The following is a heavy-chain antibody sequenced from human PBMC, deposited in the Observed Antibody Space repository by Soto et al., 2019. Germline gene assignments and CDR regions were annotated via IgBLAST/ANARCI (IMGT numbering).Heavy chain of an antibody. V-gene: IGHV3-48*01. Sequence: EVQLVESGGGLVQPGGSLRLSCAASGFTFSSYSMNWVRQAPGKGLEWVSYISSSSSTIYYADSVKGRFTISRDNAKNSLYLQMNSLRAEDTAVYYCARDSRLLVVPAEDAFDIWGQGTMVTVSS. CDR1: GFTFSSYS. CDR2: ISSSSSTI. CDR3: ARDSRLLVVPAEDAFDI. J-gene: IGHJ3*02. D-gene: IGHD2-2*01.